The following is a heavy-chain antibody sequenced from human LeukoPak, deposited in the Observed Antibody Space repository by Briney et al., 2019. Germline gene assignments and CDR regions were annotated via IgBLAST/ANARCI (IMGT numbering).Heavy chain of an antibody. CDR2: IKQDGSEE. CDR1: GYTFSSHW. J-gene: IGHJ4*02. V-gene: IGHV3-7*01. D-gene: IGHD4-17*01. Sequence: GGSLRLSCAASGYTFSSHWMSWVRQAPGKGLEWVANIKQDGSEEYYVDSVKGRFTISRDNAKNSLYLQMNSLRAEDTAVYYRARVGGDYTVDWGQGTLVTVSS. CDR3: ARVGGDYTVD.